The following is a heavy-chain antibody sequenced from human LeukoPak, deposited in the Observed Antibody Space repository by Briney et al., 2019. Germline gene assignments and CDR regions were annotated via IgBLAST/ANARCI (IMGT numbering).Heavy chain of an antibody. D-gene: IGHD6-13*01. CDR3: AKDYFGRGIAAAGTGGHY. CDR2: ISGSGGST. J-gene: IGHJ4*02. Sequence: PGGSLRLSCAASGFTFSSYAMGWVRQAPGKGLEWVSAISGSGGSTYYADSVKGRLTISRDNSKNTLYLQMNSLRAEDTAVYYCAKDYFGRGIAAAGTGGHYWGQGTLVTVSS. V-gene: IGHV3-23*01. CDR1: GFTFSSYA.